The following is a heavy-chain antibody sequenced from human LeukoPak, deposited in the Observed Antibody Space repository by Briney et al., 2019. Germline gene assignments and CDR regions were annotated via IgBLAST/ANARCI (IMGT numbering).Heavy chain of an antibody. V-gene: IGHV4-59*01. J-gene: IGHJ4*02. D-gene: IGHD4-11*01. CDR2: IYSTGST. CDR1: GGSISNYY. CDR3: ASGTGRSNYGVLHSQFDY. Sequence: SETLSLTCTVSGGSISNYYWTWIRQPPGKGLEWIGYIYSTGSTNYNAPLKSRVAISVDTSQNQFSLKLSSVTAADTAVYYCASGTGRSNYGVLHSQFDYWGQGTLVTVSS.